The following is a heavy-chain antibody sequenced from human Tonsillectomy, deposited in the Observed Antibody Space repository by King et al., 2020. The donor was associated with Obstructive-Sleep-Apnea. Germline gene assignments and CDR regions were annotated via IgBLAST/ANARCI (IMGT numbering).Heavy chain of an antibody. J-gene: IGHJ4*02. CDR3: ASGNSTSPGY. CDR1: GGSISSTNW. CDR2: IYHSGST. V-gene: IGHV4-4*02. Sequence: QLQESGPGLVKPSGTLSLTCAVSGGSISSTNWWSLVRPPPGKGREWIGEIYHSGSTNYNPSLKNRVTISIDKSENQFSLKLTSMTAADTAVYYCASGNSTSPGYWGQGTLVTVSS. D-gene: IGHD2/OR15-2a*01.